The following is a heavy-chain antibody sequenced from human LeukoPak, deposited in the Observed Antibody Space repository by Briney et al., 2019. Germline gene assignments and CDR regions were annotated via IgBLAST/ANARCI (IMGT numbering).Heavy chain of an antibody. CDR2: SYYSGST. Sequence: SETLSLTCTVSGGPFTHYYWTWIRQPPGKTLEWIGYSYYSGSTKYNPSLKSRVTISVDTSNNQFSLNLRSVTAADTAVYYCATTTSGGDAFDIWGQGTMVTVSS. CDR3: ATTTSGGDAFDI. J-gene: IGHJ3*02. D-gene: IGHD1-26*01. V-gene: IGHV4-59*01. CDR1: GGPFTHYY.